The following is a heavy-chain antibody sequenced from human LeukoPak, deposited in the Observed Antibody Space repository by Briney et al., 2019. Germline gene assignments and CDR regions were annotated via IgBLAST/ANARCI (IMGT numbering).Heavy chain of an antibody. CDR1: AFSLNAYN. V-gene: IGHV3-21*01. CDR2: ISYTGTYI. D-gene: IGHD3-3*01. J-gene: IGHJ6*03. CDR3: ARDSRPSILEWLYYYYYYMDV. Sequence: GGSLRLSCAASAFSLNAYNMNWVRQAPGKGLEWVSSISYTGTYIYYADSVKGRFTISRDNAKNSLYLQMNSLRAEDTAVYYCARDSRPSILEWLYYYYYYMDVWGKGTTVTVSS.